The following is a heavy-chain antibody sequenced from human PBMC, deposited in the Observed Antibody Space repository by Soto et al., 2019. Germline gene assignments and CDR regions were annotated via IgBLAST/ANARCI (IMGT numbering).Heavy chain of an antibody. V-gene: IGHV3-23*01. D-gene: IGHD3-3*01. Sequence: GGSLRLSCAASGFVFNNYAMSWVRQAPGKGLEWVATLSSGGGTTYYTDSVKGRFTISRDNSMNLLYLQMNSLRADDTAVYYCAKDGDWYDFSTGYYSRGNYFDYWGQGTLVTVSS. J-gene: IGHJ4*02. CDR3: AKDGDWYDFSTGYYSRGNYFDY. CDR1: GFVFNNYA. CDR2: LSSGGGTT.